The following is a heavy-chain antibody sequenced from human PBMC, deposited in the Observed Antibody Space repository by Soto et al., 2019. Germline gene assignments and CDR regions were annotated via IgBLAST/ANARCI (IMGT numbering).Heavy chain of an antibody. CDR1: GFTFSNHG. J-gene: IGHJ4*02. D-gene: IGHD2-2*02. CDR3: AREGGYCSSTSCYILFDWLSKGDFDY. Sequence: PGGSLRLSCTPSGFTFSNHGMHWVRQAPGKGLEWVAAISLDGNNKYYADSVEGRFTISRDNSKDTLYLKMNSLRAEDTAVYYCAREGGYCSSTSCYILFDWLSKGDFDYWGQGTLVTVSS. CDR2: ISLDGNNK. V-gene: IGHV3-30*03.